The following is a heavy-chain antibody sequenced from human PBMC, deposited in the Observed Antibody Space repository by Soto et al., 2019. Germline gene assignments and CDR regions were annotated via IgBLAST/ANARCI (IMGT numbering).Heavy chain of an antibody. Sequence: GGSLRLSCAASGFTFSSYGMHWVRQAPSKGLEWVAVISYDGSNKYYADSVKGRFTISRDNSKNTLYLQMNSLRAEDTAVYYCAKDRSSSFVYWGQGTLVTVSS. V-gene: IGHV3-30*18. J-gene: IGHJ4*02. CDR3: AKDRSSSFVY. CDR1: GFTFSSYG. CDR2: ISYDGSNK. D-gene: IGHD6-6*01.